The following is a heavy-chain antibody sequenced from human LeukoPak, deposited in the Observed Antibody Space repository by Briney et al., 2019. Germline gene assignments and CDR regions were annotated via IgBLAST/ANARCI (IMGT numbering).Heavy chain of an antibody. V-gene: IGHV3-53*01. D-gene: IGHD3-10*01. CDR1: GFTVSTNY. Sequence: PGGSLRPSCAASGFTVSTNYMNWVRQAPGKGLEWVSILYSGSDTYYADSVKGRFTISRDSSKNILSLQMNNLRAEDTAVYYCARVGDHFHWYLDLWGRGTLVTVSS. J-gene: IGHJ2*01. CDR3: ARVGDHFHWYLDL. CDR2: LYSGSDT.